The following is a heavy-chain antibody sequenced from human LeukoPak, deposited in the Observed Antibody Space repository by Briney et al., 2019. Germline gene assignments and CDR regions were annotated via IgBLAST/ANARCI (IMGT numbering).Heavy chain of an antibody. V-gene: IGHV3-23*01. CDR1: GFTFSSYA. J-gene: IGHJ4*02. CDR3: AKGGYSYGYYFDY. Sequence: GGSLRLSCAASGFTFSSYAMSWVCQAPGKGLERVSAISGSGGSTYYADSVKGRFTISRDNSKNTLYLQMNSLRAEDTAVYYCAKGGYSYGYYFDYWGQGTLVTVSS. D-gene: IGHD5-18*01. CDR2: ISGSGGST.